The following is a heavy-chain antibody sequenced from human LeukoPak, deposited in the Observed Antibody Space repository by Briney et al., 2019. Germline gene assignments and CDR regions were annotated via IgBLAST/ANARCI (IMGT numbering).Heavy chain of an antibody. CDR1: GFTFSSYS. V-gene: IGHV3-48*04. CDR2: ITSGSSTI. J-gene: IGHJ4*02. CDR3: ASWSIAAARTPFYY. D-gene: IGHD6-13*01. Sequence: GGSLRLSCAASGFTFSSYSMNWVRQAPGKGLEWVSYITSGSSTIYYADSVKGRFTISRDNARNSLYLQMNSLRAEDTAVYYCASWSIAAARTPFYYWGQGTLVTVSS.